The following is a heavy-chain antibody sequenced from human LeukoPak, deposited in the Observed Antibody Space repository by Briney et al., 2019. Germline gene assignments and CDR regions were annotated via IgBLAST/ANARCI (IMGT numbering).Heavy chain of an antibody. CDR3: ARGHSSGYYPKY. V-gene: IGHV3-21*05. J-gene: IGHJ4*02. CDR1: GFIYSNYD. D-gene: IGHD3-22*01. Sequence: GGSLRLSCAASGFIYSNYDMKWVPQAPGKGLEWVSYISGSGSYIDYADPVKGRFTISRDNAENSLYLQMNSLRAEDTAVYYCARGHSSGYYPKYWGQGTLVTVSS. CDR2: ISGSGSYI.